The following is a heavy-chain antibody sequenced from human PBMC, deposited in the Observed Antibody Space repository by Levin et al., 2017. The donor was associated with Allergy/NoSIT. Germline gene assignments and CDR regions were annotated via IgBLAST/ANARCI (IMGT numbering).Heavy chain of an antibody. J-gene: IGHJ4*02. CDR1: VGSISGFC. CDR2: ICSSGGT. Sequence: KASETLSLTRSVSVGSISGFCWSWIRQPPGKRLEWIGYICSSGGTNYNPSLRSRVTMSVDTSKNQFSLRLTSVSAADTAVYYCARDLSGYDFWGQGILVTVS. D-gene: IGHD5-12*01. V-gene: IGHV4-59*01. CDR3: ARDLSGYDF.